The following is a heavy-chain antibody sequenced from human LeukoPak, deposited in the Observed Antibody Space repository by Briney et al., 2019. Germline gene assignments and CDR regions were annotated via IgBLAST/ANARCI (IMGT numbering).Heavy chain of an antibody. J-gene: IGHJ4*02. Sequence: SETLSLTCAVYGGSFSGYYWGWIRQPPGKGLEWIGEINHSGSTNYNPSLKSRVTISVDTSKNQFSLKLSSVTAADTAVYYCASTPPYYYGSGSYYFDYWGQGTLVTVSS. CDR3: ASTPPYYYGSGSYYFDY. D-gene: IGHD3-10*01. V-gene: IGHV4-34*01. CDR1: GGSFSGYY. CDR2: INHSGST.